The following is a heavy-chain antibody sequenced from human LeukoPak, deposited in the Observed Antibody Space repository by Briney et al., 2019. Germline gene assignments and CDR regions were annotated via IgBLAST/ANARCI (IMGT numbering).Heavy chain of an antibody. Sequence: SEKVSCKASGGNFRNFAISWVRQAPGEGLEWMGGISPIFNRPHYSPKFQGRVTITADESTSTAYMELSGVRSDDTAVYFCARQGNQLLYYFYYLDVWGNGTTVTVSS. D-gene: IGHD1-14*01. V-gene: IGHV1-69*13. CDR2: ISPIFNRP. J-gene: IGHJ6*03. CDR1: GGNFRNFA. CDR3: ARQGNQLLYYFYYLDV.